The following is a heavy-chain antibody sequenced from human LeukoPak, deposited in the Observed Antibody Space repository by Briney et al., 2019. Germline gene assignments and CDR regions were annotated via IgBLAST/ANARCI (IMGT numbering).Heavy chain of an antibody. CDR2: IGPNSGVT. J-gene: IGHJ1*01. Sequence: ASVKVSCKASGYTFTGHYIHGVRQAPGQGLEWMGWIGPNSGVTNYAQKFQGRVTMTRETSINTAYMELRSLRSDDTAVYYCARDSPEPAAGILQHWGPGTLVTVSS. V-gene: IGHV1-2*02. CDR3: ARDSPEPAAGILQH. CDR1: GYTFTGHY. D-gene: IGHD6-13*01.